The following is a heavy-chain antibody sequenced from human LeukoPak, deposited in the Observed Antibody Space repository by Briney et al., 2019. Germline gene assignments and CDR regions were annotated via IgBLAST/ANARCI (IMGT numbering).Heavy chain of an antibody. CDR3: ARDLSFTGDAGGFDY. D-gene: IGHD1-1*01. Sequence: PSETLSLTCTVSGGSISSGDYYWSWIRQPPGKGLEWMGYIYYSGSTYYNPSLKSRVTISVDTSKNQFSLKLSSVTAADTAVYYCARDLSFTGDAGGFDYWGQGTLVTVSS. CDR2: IYYSGST. V-gene: IGHV4-30-4*01. CDR1: GGSISSGDYY. J-gene: IGHJ4*02.